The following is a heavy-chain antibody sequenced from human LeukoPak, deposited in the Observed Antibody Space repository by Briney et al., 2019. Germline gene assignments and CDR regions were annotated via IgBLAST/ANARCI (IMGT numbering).Heavy chain of an antibody. CDR3: ARSTCGGDCYNNPYHFDY. D-gene: IGHD2-21*02. J-gene: IGHJ4*02. V-gene: IGHV4-59*01. CDR2: SSYSGST. Sequence: SETLSLTCTVSGGSISHYYWSWIRQPPGKGLEWIGYSSYSGSTKYNPSLKSRVTMSVGTSKSQFSLKLTSVTAADTAVYYCARSTCGGDCYNNPYHFDYWGQGTLVTVSS. CDR1: GGSISHYY.